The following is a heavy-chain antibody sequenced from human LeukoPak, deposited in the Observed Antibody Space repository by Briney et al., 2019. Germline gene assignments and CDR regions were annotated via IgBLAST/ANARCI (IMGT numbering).Heavy chain of an antibody. J-gene: IGHJ5*02. CDR1: GGSISSYY. CDR3: AREDYDFWSGLLNWFDP. Sequence: SETLSLTCTVSGGSISSYYWSWIRQPAGKGLEWIGLIYTSGSTNYNPSLKSRVTMSVDTSKNQFSLKLSSVTAADTAVYYCAREDYDFWSGLLNWFDPWGQGTLVTVSS. V-gene: IGHV4-4*07. D-gene: IGHD3-3*01. CDR2: IYTSGST.